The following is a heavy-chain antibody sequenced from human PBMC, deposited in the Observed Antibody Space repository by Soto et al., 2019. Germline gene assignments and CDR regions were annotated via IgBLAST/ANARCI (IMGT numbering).Heavy chain of an antibody. CDR2: IYYSGST. J-gene: IGHJ6*02. CDR1: GGSISRYY. V-gene: IGHV4-59*01. D-gene: IGHD1-26*01. CDR3: ARDRVQWELLGRYYYGMDV. Sequence: SETLSLTCTVSGGSISRYYWSWIRQPPGKGLEWIGYIYYSGSTNYNPSLKSRVTMSVDTSKNQFSLKLSSVTAADTAVYYCARDRVQWELLGRYYYGMDVWGQGTTVTVSS.